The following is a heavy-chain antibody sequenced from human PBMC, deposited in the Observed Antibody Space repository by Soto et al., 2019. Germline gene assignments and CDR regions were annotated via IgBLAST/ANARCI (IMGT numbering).Heavy chain of an antibody. V-gene: IGHV4-31*03. CDR2: ISYSGSS. CDR1: GGSNIRDGYY. J-gene: IGHJ4*02. CDR3: ARATPAGSEDF. Sequence: PSETLSLTCTVSGGSNIRDGYYWSWIRQHPGKGLERIAYISYSGSSYSNPSLKSRVTISADTSKNQFSLRLTSVTAADTAVYFCARATPAGSEDFWGQGTLVTVSS. D-gene: IGHD2-2*01.